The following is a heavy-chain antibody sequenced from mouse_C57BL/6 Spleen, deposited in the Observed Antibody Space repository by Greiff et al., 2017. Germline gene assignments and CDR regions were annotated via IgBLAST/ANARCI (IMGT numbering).Heavy chain of an antibody. CDR2: INYDGSST. CDR3: AREGVKRYFDV. CDR1: GFTFSDYY. D-gene: IGHD2-1*01. V-gene: IGHV5-16*01. Sequence: VMLVESEGGLVQPGSSMKLSCTAPGFTFSDYYMAWVRQVPEKGLEWVANINYDGSSTYYLDSLKSRFIISRDNAKNILYLQMSSLKSEDTATYYCAREGVKRYFDVWGTGTTVTVSS. J-gene: IGHJ1*03.